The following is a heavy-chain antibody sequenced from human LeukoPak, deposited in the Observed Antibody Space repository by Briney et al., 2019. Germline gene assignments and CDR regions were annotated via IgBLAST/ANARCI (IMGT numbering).Heavy chain of an antibody. D-gene: IGHD4-11*01. CDR2: TYPGDSHT. CDR3: ARQSSNGDFDY. Sequence: GESLKISCKGSGYSFTSYWIGWVRQMPGKGLEWMGITYPGDSHTRNSPSFQGQVTISADKSMSTAYLQWSSLKASDTAMYYCARQSSNGDFDYWGQGTLVTVSS. CDR1: GYSFTSYW. V-gene: IGHV5-51*01. J-gene: IGHJ4*02.